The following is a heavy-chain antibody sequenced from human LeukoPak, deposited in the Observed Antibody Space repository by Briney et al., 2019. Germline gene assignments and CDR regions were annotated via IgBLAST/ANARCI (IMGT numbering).Heavy chain of an antibody. V-gene: IGHV3-7*01. D-gene: IGHD2-15*01. CDR3: ARDKVVGATYLDY. J-gene: IGHJ4*02. Sequence: GGSLRLSCAASGFTFSSYWMSWVRQAPGKGLEWVANIKQDGTEKYYVDSVKGRFTISRDNAKNSVYLQMNSLRAEDTAVYYCARDKVVGATYLDYWGQGTLVTVSS. CDR2: IKQDGTEK. CDR1: GFTFSSYW.